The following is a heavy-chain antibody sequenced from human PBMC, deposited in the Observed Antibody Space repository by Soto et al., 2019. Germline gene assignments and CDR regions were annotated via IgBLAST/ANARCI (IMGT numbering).Heavy chain of an antibody. CDR1: GGSFSGYY. D-gene: IGHD6-13*01. V-gene: IGHV4-34*01. Sequence: SETLSLTCAVYGGSFSGYYWSWIRQPPGKGLEWIGEINHSGSTNYNPSLKSRVTISVDTSKNQFSLKLSSVTAADTAVYYCARIAAAGAPTYYYDDWGQGTLVTVSS. J-gene: IGHJ4*02. CDR3: ARIAAAGAPTYYYDD. CDR2: INHSGST.